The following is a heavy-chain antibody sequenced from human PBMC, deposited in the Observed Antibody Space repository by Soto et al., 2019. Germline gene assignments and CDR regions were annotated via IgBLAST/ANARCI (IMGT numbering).Heavy chain of an antibody. Sequence: SETLSLTCTVSDDFISSYYWNWIRQPAGKGLEWIGRVSTNGATNYNPSLESRVTMSVDTSKNQFSLKLTSVTAADTAVYFCARADYEILTGSYSMDVWGQGTTVTVSS. CDR1: DDFISSYY. D-gene: IGHD3-9*01. V-gene: IGHV4-4*07. CDR2: VSTNGAT. CDR3: ARADYEILTGSYSMDV. J-gene: IGHJ6*02.